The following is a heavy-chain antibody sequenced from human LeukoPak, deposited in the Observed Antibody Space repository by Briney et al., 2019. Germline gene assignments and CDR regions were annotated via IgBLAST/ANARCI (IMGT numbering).Heavy chain of an antibody. D-gene: IGHD2-2*01. V-gene: IGHV3-64*04. CDR1: GFTFSSYA. CDR3: AKSYCSSTSCYYYYGMDV. CDR2: ISSNGGST. Sequence: PGGSLRLSCSASGFTFSSYAMHWVRQAPGKGLEYVSAISSNGGSTYYADSVKGRFTISRDNSKNTLYLQMNSLRAEDTAVYYCAKSYCSSTSCYYYYGMDVWGQGTTVTVSS. J-gene: IGHJ6*02.